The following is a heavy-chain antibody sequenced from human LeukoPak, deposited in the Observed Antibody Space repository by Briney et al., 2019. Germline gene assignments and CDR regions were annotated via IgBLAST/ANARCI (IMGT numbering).Heavy chain of an antibody. CDR2: IIPILGIA. Sequence: SVKVSCKASGGTFSSYAISWVRQAPGQGLEWMGRIIPILGIANYAQKFQGRVTITADKPTSTAYMELSSLRSEDTAVYYCARDRIVGATYFDYWGQGTLVTVSS. V-gene: IGHV1-69*04. CDR1: GGTFSSYA. D-gene: IGHD1-26*01. CDR3: ARDRIVGATYFDY. J-gene: IGHJ4*02.